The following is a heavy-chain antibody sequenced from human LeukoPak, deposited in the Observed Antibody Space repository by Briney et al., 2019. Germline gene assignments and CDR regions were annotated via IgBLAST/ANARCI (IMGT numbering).Heavy chain of an antibody. D-gene: IGHD6-13*01. Sequence: PGGSLRLSCAASGFTFDDYAMHWVRQAPGKGLEWVSGISWNSGSIGYADSVKGRFTISRDNAKNSLYLQMNSLRAEDTALYYCAKGAFRGIAAAGIKDAFDIWGQGTMVTVSS. CDR1: GFTFDDYA. V-gene: IGHV3-9*01. J-gene: IGHJ3*02. CDR3: AKGAFRGIAAAGIKDAFDI. CDR2: ISWNSGSI.